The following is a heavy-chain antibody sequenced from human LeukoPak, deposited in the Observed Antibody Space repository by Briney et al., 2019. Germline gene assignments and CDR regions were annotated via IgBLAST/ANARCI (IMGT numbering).Heavy chain of an antibody. CDR1: GFTFSSYA. Sequence: GGSLRLSCAASGFTFSSYAMTWVRQAPGKGLEWASGISGSGTSTYSADSVKGRFTISRDNSKNTLFLQMDSLRAEDTAIYYCAKAVGCSGGSCYSRPNWYFDLWGRGTLVTVSS. D-gene: IGHD2-15*01. CDR3: AKAVGCSGGSCYSRPNWYFDL. CDR2: ISGSGTST. J-gene: IGHJ2*01. V-gene: IGHV3-23*01.